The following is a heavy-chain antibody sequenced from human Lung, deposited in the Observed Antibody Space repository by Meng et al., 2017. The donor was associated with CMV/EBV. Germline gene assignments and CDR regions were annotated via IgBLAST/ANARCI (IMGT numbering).Heavy chain of an antibody. CDR1: GFTFSSYS. D-gene: IGHD3-3*01. V-gene: IGHV3-48*04. CDR2: ISSSSSTI. Sequence: ESLKISXAASGFTFSSYSMNWVRQAPGKGLEWFSYISSSSSTIYYADSVKGRFTISRDNAKNSLYLQMNSLRAEDTAVYYCARVGLVTIFGVVKGVDVWGQGTTVTVSS. CDR3: ARVGLVTIFGVVKGVDV. J-gene: IGHJ6*02.